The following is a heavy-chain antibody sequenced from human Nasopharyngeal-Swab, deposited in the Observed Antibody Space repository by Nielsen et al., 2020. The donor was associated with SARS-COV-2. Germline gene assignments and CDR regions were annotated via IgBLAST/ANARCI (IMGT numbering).Heavy chain of an antibody. V-gene: IGHV3-7*03. J-gene: IGHJ2*01. CDR3: VKDPGPTPLTWYFDL. CDR2: IKLDGKEK. CDR1: GFTFSSYW. Sequence: GGSLRLSCTATGFTFSSYWMSWVRQAPGKGLEWVANIKLDGKEKYYVDSVKGRFTISRDNTENSLFLQMDSLRSDDTALFYCVKDPGPTPLTWYFDLWGRGTLVTVSS.